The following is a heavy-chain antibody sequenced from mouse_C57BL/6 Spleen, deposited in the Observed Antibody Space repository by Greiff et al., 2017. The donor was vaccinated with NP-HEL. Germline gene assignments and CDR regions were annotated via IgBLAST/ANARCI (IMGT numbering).Heavy chain of an antibody. CDR2: SRNKANDYTT. CDR3: ARDDGYYGWFAY. Sequence: EVNVVESGGGLVQSGRSLRLSCATSGFTFSDFYMEWVRQAPGKGLEWIAASRNKANDYTTEYSASVKGRFIVSRDTSQSILYLQMNALRAEDTAIYYCARDDGYYGWFAYWGQGTLVTVSA. V-gene: IGHV7-1*01. D-gene: IGHD2-3*01. J-gene: IGHJ3*01. CDR1: GFTFSDFY.